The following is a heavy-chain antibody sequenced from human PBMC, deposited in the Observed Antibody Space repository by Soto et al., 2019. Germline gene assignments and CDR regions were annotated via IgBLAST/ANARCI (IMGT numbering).Heavy chain of an antibody. CDR3: ARLYSSGWYGPGRY. J-gene: IGHJ4*02. D-gene: IGHD6-19*01. CDR2: INWNGGST. V-gene: IGHV3-20*04. CDR1: GFTFSSYG. Sequence: PGGSLRLSCAASGFTFSSYGMHWVRQAPGKGLEWVSGINWNGGSTGYADSVKGRFTISRDNAKNSLYLQMNSLRAEDTALYYCARLYSSGWYGPGRYWGQGTLVTVSS.